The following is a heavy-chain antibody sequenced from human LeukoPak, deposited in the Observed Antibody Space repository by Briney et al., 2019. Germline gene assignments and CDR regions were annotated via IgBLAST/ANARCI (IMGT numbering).Heavy chain of an antibody. CDR3: ARDRFYGGAVAPIDY. CDR2: IYYSGST. V-gene: IGHV4-39*06. Sequence: SETLSLTCTISGGSISSSSYYWGWIRQPPGKGLEWIGSIYYSGSTYYNPSLKSRVTITVDTSKNQFPLKLSSVTAADTAVYYCARDRFYGGAVAPIDYWGQGTLVTVSS. J-gene: IGHJ4*02. D-gene: IGHD4/OR15-4a*01. CDR1: GGSISSSSYY.